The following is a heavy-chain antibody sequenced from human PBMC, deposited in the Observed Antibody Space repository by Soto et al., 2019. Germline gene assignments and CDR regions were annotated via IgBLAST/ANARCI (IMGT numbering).Heavy chain of an antibody. CDR2: IDPSDSYA. Sequence: GESLKISCKGSGYSFTSYWITWVRQMPGKGLEWMGRIDPSDSYANYNPSFQGHVTIFTDKSTNTAYLQWNSLKASDTAMYYCARHPSLAATNFDYWGQGTLVTVSS. J-gene: IGHJ4*02. V-gene: IGHV5-10-1*01. CDR1: GYSFTSYW. CDR3: ARHPSLAATNFDY. D-gene: IGHD4-4*01.